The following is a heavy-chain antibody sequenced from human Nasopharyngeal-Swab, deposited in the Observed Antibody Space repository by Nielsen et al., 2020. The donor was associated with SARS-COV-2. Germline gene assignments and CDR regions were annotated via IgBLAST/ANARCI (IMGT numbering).Heavy chain of an antibody. CDR1: GGSISSYY. V-gene: IGHV4-59*01. D-gene: IGHD6-13*01. J-gene: IGHJ4*02. CDR2: IYYRGST. Sequence: SQTMSLTCIVSGGSISSYYWSCIRQLPGKVLGWIGYIYYRGSTNYNSSLKSRVTITVDTSKNRFSLKLGSVADADTAVYYCAGGGGSSSWVDYWGQGTLVTVSS. CDR3: AGGGGSSSWVDY.